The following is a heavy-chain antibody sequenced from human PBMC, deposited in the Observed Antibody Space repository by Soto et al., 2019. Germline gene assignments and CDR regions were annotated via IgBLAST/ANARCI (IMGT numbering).Heavy chain of an antibody. V-gene: IGHV6-1*01. CDR3: ARGIAAAATYNWFDR. D-gene: IGHD6-13*01. J-gene: IGHJ5*02. CDR1: GDSVSSNSAT. Sequence: SQTLALTCVISGDSVSSNSATWNWIRQSPSRGLEWLGRTYYRSKWYDDYAVSVKSRITINPDTSRNQFSLQLNSVTPEDTAVYYCARGIAAAATYNWFDRWGQGTLVTVSS. CDR2: TYYRSKWYD.